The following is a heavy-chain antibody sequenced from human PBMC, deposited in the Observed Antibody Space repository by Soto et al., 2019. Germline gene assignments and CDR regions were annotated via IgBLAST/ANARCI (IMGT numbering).Heavy chain of an antibody. CDR3: ARSRGGYFDY. Sequence: QVQLQESGPGLVKPSETLSLTCTVSGVSISSYYWSWIRQPPGKGLEWIGYIYYSGSTNYNPSLKSRVTISVDTSKNQISLKLSSVTAADTAVYYCARSRGGYFDYWGQGTLVTVSS. CDR2: IYYSGST. J-gene: IGHJ4*02. CDR1: GVSISSYY. D-gene: IGHD3-22*01. V-gene: IGHV4-59*01.